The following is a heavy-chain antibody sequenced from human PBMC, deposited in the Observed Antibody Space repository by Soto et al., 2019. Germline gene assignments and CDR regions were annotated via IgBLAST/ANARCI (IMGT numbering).Heavy chain of an antibody. D-gene: IGHD3-3*01. V-gene: IGHV1-18*01. Sequence: ASVKVSCKASGYTFTSYGISWVRQAPGQGLEWMGWISAYNGNTNYAQKLQGRVTMTTDTSTSTAYMELRSLRSDDTAVYYCASSRETIFGVVIEDYWGQGTLVTSPQ. CDR1: GYTFTSYG. J-gene: IGHJ4*02. CDR3: ASSRETIFGVVIEDY. CDR2: ISAYNGNT.